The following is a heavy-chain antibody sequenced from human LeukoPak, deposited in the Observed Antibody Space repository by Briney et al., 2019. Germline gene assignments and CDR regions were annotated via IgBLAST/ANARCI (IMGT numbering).Heavy chain of an antibody. D-gene: IGHD2-21*02. J-gene: IGHJ4*02. Sequence: GSLRLSCAASGFTFSNAWMSWIRQPPGKGLEWIAEINHIGSTNYNPSLKSRVTISVDTSKNQFSLKLSSVTAADTAVYYCARHRMTALFDYWGQGTLVTVSS. V-gene: IGHV4-34*01. CDR3: ARHRMTALFDY. CDR1: GFTFSNAW. CDR2: INHIGST.